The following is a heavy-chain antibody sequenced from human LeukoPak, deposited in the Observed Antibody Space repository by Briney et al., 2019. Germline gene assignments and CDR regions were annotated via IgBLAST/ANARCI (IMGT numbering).Heavy chain of an antibody. CDR1: GGSISSSNW. Sequence: PSETLSLTCAVSGGSISSSNWWSWVRQPPGKGLEWIGEIYHSGSTNYNPSLKSRVTISVDKSKDQFSLKLSSVTAADTAVYYCARVTEELKYYYDSSGYYYLFDYWGQGTLVTVSS. D-gene: IGHD3-22*01. J-gene: IGHJ4*02. CDR2: IYHSGST. CDR3: ARVTEELKYYYDSSGYYYLFDY. V-gene: IGHV4-4*02.